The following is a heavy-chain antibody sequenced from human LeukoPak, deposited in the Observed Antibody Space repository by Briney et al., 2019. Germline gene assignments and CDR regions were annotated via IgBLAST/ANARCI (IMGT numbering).Heavy chain of an antibody. CDR2: IYTSGST. V-gene: IGHV4-38-2*02. J-gene: IGHJ4*02. CDR3: ARTTGSGRIYYFDY. Sequence: SETLSLTCTVSGYSISSGYYWGWIRQPPGKGLEWIGSIYTSGSTNYNPSLKSRVTMSVDTSKNQFSLKLSSVTAADTAVYYCARTTGSGRIYYFDYWGQGTLVTVSS. D-gene: IGHD3-9*01. CDR1: GYSISSGYY.